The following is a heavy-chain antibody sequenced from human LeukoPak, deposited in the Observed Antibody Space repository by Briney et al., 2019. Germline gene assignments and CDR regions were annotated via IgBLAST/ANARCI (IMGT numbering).Heavy chain of an antibody. D-gene: IGHD3-10*01. CDR1: GFTFTSSA. CDR3: AATEGYGSGSYYAYYYGMDV. CDR2: IVVGSGNT. V-gene: IGHV1-58*01. Sequence: SVKVSRKASGFTFTSSAVQWVRQARGQRLEWIGWIVVGSGNTNYAQKFQERVTITRDMSTSTAYMELSSLRSEDTAVYYCAATEGYGSGSYYAYYYGMDVWGKGTTVTVSS. J-gene: IGHJ6*04.